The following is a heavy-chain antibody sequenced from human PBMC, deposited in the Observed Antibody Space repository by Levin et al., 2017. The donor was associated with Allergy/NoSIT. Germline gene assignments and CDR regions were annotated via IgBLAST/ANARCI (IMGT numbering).Heavy chain of an antibody. J-gene: IGHJ4*02. D-gene: IGHD3-22*01. Sequence: SVKVSCKASGGTFSSYAISWVRQAPGQGLEWMGGIIPIFGTANYAQKFQGRVTITADESTSTAYMELSSLRSEDTAVYYCARGLIPNYYDSSGYPPGSYYFDYWGQGTLVTVSS. V-gene: IGHV1-69*13. CDR2: IIPIFGTA. CDR3: ARGLIPNYYDSSGYPPGSYYFDY. CDR1: GGTFSSYA.